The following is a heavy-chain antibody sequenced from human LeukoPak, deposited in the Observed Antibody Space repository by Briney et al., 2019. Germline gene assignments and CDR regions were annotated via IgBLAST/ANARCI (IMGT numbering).Heavy chain of an antibody. CDR2: IVVGSGNT. Sequence: GASVKVSCKASGFTFTSSAMQWVRQARGQRLEWIGWIVVGSGNTNYAQKFQKRGTITRDMSTSTTYMELSSLRSEDTAVYYCGADLTMVRGVPRWFDPWGQGTLVTVSS. V-gene: IGHV1-58*02. J-gene: IGHJ5*02. CDR1: GFTFTSSA. D-gene: IGHD3-10*01. CDR3: GADLTMVRGVPRWFDP.